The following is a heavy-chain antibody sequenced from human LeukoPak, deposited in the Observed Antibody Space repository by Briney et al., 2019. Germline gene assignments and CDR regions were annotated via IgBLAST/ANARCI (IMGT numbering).Heavy chain of an antibody. CDR2: IKSKSDGATA. Sequence: GGSLRLSCAGSGFTFSNVYMSWVRQAPGKGLEWVGRIKSKSDGATADYAAPVTGRFTISRDDSQNIVFLQMNSLKIEDTGVYYCLPTRWGKGTLVTVSS. J-gene: IGHJ4*02. V-gene: IGHV3-15*01. CDR3: LPTR. CDR1: GFTFSNVY.